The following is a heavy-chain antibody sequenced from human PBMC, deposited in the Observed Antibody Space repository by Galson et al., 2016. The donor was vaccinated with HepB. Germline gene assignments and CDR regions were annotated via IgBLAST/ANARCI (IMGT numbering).Heavy chain of an antibody. CDR3: ARDGNPGGYFDY. D-gene: IGHD1-1*01. Sequence: SLRLSCAASGFTFSSYAMHWVRQAPGKGLEWVALIWYDGSNKYYADSVKGRFTISRDDSKNTLYLQMNSLRAKDTAVYYCARDGNPGGYFDYWGQGTLVTVSS. CDR1: GFTFSSYA. CDR2: IWYDGSNK. J-gene: IGHJ4*02. V-gene: IGHV3-33*01.